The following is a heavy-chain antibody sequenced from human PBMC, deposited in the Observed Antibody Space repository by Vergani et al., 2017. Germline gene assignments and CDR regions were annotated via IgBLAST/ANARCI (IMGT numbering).Heavy chain of an antibody. D-gene: IGHD1-7*01. V-gene: IGHV2-5*04. CDR3: VYRKTGCGTTGCFYPFYYYYYMDV. CDR1: GFSPNTRGVS. Sequence: QITLKESGPTLVKPTQTLTLTCTFSGFSPNTRGVSVAWIRQPPGKALDWLALIYWNDDQHYSPSLNNRVTITKDTSKNQVVLTMTNMDYVDTGTYYCVYRKTGCGTTGCFYPFYYYYYMDVWGKGAKVTVCS. CDR2: IYWNDDQ. J-gene: IGHJ6*03.